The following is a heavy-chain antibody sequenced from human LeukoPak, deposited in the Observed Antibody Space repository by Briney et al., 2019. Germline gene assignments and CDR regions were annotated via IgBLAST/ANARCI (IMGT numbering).Heavy chain of an antibody. Sequence: GGSLRLSCAASGFTFSSYWMSWVRQAPGKGLEWVADIKQDGSEKYYVDSVKGRFTSSRDNAKNSLYLQMNSLRAEDTAVYYCARVGGKYYDFWSGYPLTNWFDPWGQGTLVTVSS. CDR1: GFTFSSYW. D-gene: IGHD3-3*01. V-gene: IGHV3-7*01. CDR3: ARVGGKYYDFWSGYPLTNWFDP. CDR2: IKQDGSEK. J-gene: IGHJ5*02.